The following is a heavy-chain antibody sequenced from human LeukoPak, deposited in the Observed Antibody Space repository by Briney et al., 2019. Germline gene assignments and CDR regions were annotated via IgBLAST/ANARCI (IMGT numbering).Heavy chain of an antibody. CDR3: AKGKDYYTSGSYYNFDF. CDR2: ISSSGSTI. V-gene: IGHV3-48*03. J-gene: IGHJ4*02. CDR1: GFTFSSYE. D-gene: IGHD3-10*01. Sequence: PGGSLRLSCAASGFTFSSYEMNWVRQAPGKGLEWVSYISSSGSTIYYADSVKGRFTISRDNAKNSLYLQMNSLRAEDTAIYYCAKGKDYYTSGSYYNFDFWGQGTLVTVSS.